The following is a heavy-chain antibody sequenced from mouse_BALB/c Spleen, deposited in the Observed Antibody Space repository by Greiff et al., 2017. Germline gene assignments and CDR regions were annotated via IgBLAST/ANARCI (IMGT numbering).Heavy chain of an antibody. CDR3: ARRGITRAWFAY. J-gene: IGHJ3*01. CDR1: GYTFSSYW. CDR2: ILPGSGST. V-gene: IGHV1-9*01. D-gene: IGHD2-4*01. Sequence: VQLQQSGAELMKPGASVKISCKATGYTFSSYWIEWVKQRPGHGLEWIGEILPGSGSTNYNEKFKGKATFTADTSSNTAYMQLSSLTSEDSAVYYCARRGITRAWFAYWGQGTLVTVSA.